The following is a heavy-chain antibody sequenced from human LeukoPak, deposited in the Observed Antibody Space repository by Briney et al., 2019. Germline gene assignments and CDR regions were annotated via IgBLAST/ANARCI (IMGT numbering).Heavy chain of an antibody. CDR1: GANINPYY. D-gene: IGHD5-18*01. Sequence: SETLSLTCTVSGANINPYYWCWLRQSAEKGLEWIGRVYASGTTKYNPSLNGRVTMSVDMSQNQFFLKLDSVTAADTAIYYCARDQVYNYGQTSYLDFWGPGARVTVSS. CDR2: VYASGTT. J-gene: IGHJ4*03. CDR3: ARDQVYNYGQTSYLDF. V-gene: IGHV4-4*07.